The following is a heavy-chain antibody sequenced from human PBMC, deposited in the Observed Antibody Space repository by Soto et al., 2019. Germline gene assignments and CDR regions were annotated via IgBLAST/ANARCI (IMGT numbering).Heavy chain of an antibody. CDR3: ARDSYCGGDCYSNYFDY. CDR1: GGTFSSYA. CDR2: IIPIFGTA. J-gene: IGHJ4*02. V-gene: IGHV1-69*01. D-gene: IGHD2-21*02. Sequence: QVQLVQSGAEVKKPGSSVKVSCKASGGTFSSYAISWVRQAPGQGLEWLGGIIPIFGTANYAQKFQGRVTITADESTSTAYMELSSLRSEDTAVYYCARDSYCGGDCYSNYFDYWGQGTMVTVSS.